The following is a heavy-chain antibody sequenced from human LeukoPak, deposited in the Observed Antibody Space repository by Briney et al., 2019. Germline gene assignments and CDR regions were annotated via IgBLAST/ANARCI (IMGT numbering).Heavy chain of an antibody. CDR1: GYTFTNYG. V-gene: IGHV1-18*01. D-gene: IGHD2-15*01. Sequence: ASVKVSCKASGYTFTNYGISWVRQAPGQGLEWMGWISAYNGNTNYAQKLQGRVTMTTDTSTSTAYMELRSLRSDDTAVYYCARLVAATQYYYYGMDVWGQGTTVTVSS. J-gene: IGHJ6*02. CDR3: ARLVAATQYYYYGMDV. CDR2: ISAYNGNT.